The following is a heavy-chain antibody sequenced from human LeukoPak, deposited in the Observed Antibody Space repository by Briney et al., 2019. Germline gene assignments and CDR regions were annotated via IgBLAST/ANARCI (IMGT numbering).Heavy chain of an antibody. CDR2: ISYDGSNK. V-gene: IGHV3-30-3*01. Sequence: GGSLRLSCAASGFTFSSYAMHRVRQAPGKGLEWVAVISYDGSNKYYADSVKGRFTISRDNSKNTLYLQMNSLRAEDTAVYYCARSHSSGWYSAGLPFDPWGQGTLVTVSS. D-gene: IGHD6-19*01. J-gene: IGHJ5*02. CDR3: ARSHSSGWYSAGLPFDP. CDR1: GFTFSSYA.